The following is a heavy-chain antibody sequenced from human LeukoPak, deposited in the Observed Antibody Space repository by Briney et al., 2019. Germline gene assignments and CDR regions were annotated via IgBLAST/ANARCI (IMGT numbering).Heavy chain of an antibody. J-gene: IGHJ6*02. V-gene: IGHV3-43D*03. CDR1: GFTFDDYA. D-gene: IGHD2-15*01. CDR3: AKDMCSGGSCYFYYYYYGMDV. CDR2: ISWDGGST. Sequence: GGSLRLSCAASGFTFDDYAIHWVRRAPGKGLEWVSLISWDGGSTYYADSVKGRFTISRDNSKNSLYLQMNSLRAEDTALYYCAKDMCSGGSCYFYYYYYGMDVWGQGTTVTVSS.